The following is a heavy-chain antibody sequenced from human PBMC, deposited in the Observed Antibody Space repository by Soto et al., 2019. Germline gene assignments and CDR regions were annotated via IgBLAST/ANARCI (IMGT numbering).Heavy chain of an antibody. V-gene: IGHV7-4-1*01. Sequence: VASVKVSCKASGYTFTSYAMNWVRQAPGQGLEWMGWINTNTGNPTYAQGFTGRFVFSLDTSVSTAYLQICSLKAEDTAVYYCARDRAAAGILDYYYYYGMDVWGQGTTVTVSS. D-gene: IGHD6-13*01. CDR1: GYTFTSYA. J-gene: IGHJ6*02. CDR3: ARDRAAAGILDYYYYYGMDV. CDR2: INTNTGNP.